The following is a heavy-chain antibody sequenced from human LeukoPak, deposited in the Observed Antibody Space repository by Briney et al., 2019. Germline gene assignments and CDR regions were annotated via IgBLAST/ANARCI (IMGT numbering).Heavy chain of an antibody. D-gene: IGHD3-22*01. Sequence: SETLSLTCTVSGGSVSNSSYYWAWIRQPPGKGLEWIGSIYYSGSTYYNPSLKSRVTISVDTSKNQFSLKLSSVTAADTAVYYCARDGLEAHTASYYYDSSGYPDAFDIWGQGTMVTVSS. CDR3: ARDGLEAHTASYYYDSSGYPDAFDI. J-gene: IGHJ3*02. CDR1: GGSVSNSSYY. CDR2: IYYSGST. V-gene: IGHV4-39*07.